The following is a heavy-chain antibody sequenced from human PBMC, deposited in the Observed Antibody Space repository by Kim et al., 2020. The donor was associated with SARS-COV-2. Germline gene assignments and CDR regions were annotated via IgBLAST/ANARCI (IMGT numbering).Heavy chain of an antibody. J-gene: IGHJ3*02. CDR1: AGYTLTELS. Sequence: SVKVSCKVSAGYTLTELSMHWVRQAPGKGLEWMGGFDPEDGEPIYPQKFQGRVTLTEDTSTDTAYMDLSSLRSEDTAVYYCATETGDSSNDAFDIWGQGTMVTVSS. CDR2: FDPEDGEP. D-gene: IGHD5-18*01. V-gene: IGHV1-24*01. CDR3: ATETGDSSNDAFDI.